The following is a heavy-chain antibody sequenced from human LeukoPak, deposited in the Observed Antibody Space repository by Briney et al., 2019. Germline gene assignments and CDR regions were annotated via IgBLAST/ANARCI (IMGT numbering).Heavy chain of an antibody. D-gene: IGHD3-10*01. CDR1: GFTFSSYA. Sequence: GGSLRLSCAASGFTFSSYAMSWVRQAPGKGLEWVSAISGSGGSTYYADSVKGRFTISRDNSKNTPYLQMNSLRAEDTAVYYCAKVGHPNYYGSGSYYRWGQGTLVTVSS. CDR2: ISGSGGST. V-gene: IGHV3-23*01. CDR3: AKVGHPNYYGSGSYYR. J-gene: IGHJ4*02.